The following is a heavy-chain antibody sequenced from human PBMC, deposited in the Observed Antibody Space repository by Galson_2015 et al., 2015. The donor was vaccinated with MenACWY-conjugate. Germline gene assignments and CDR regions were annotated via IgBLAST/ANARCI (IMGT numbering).Heavy chain of an antibody. J-gene: IGHJ5*02. Sequence: SLRLSCAASGFTFSSHFMHWVRLAPGKGLVWVSRISPDGTSTTYAASVKGRFTISRDNAKNTLSLQMNSVGAEDTAVYYCARDRRFYIGAVPPNWSNPWARGTRVPVSS. CDR2: ISPDGTST. V-gene: IGHV3-74*01. CDR3: ARDRRFYIGAVPPNWSNP. D-gene: IGHD3-16*01. CDR1: GFTFSSHF.